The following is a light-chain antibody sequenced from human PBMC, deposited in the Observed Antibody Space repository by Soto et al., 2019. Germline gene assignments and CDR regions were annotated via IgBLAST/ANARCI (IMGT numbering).Light chain of an antibody. CDR2: GAS. CDR1: QTIMNNY. Sequence: EIVLTQSPATLSLSPGERATLSCRASQTIMNNYLAWYQQKPGQAPRLLIYGASSRATGIPDRFSGSGSGTDFTLTISRLEPEDFAVYYCQQYGSSPWTFGQGTKVDIK. CDR3: QQYGSSPWT. V-gene: IGKV3-20*01. J-gene: IGKJ1*01.